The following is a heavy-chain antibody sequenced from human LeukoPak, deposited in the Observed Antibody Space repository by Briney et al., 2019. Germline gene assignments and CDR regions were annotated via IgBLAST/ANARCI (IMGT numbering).Heavy chain of an antibody. Sequence: GGSLRLSCAASGFTFSSYGMHWVRQAPGKGLEWVAFIRYDGSNKYYADSVKGRFTISRDNSKNTLYLQMNSLRAEDTAVYYCAKDLRDGWFGTRGFDYWGQGTRVTVSS. V-gene: IGHV3-30*02. D-gene: IGHD3-10*01. CDR1: GFTFSSYG. J-gene: IGHJ4*02. CDR2: IRYDGSNK. CDR3: AKDLRDGWFGTRGFDY.